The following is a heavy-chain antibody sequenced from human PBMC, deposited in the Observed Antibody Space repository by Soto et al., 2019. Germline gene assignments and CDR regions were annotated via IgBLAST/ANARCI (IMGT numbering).Heavy chain of an antibody. V-gene: IGHV1-2*02. Sequence: ASVKVSCKASGYTFTGYYIHWVRQAPGQGLEWMGWINPKSGDTNSAQKFQGRVTMTKDTSLSTAYMEVSRLRSDDTALYYCARPAELLWFGDLTPFDYWGQGTLVTVSS. CDR1: GYTFTGYY. CDR2: INPKSGDT. CDR3: ARPAELLWFGDLTPFDY. D-gene: IGHD3-10*01. J-gene: IGHJ4*02.